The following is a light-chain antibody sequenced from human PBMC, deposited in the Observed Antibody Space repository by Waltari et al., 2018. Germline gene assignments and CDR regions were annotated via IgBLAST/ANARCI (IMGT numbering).Light chain of an antibody. CDR3: AAWDDSLSGWV. CDR2: RNN. V-gene: IGLV1-47*01. Sequence: QSVLTPPPSESGTPGQRVTISCSGSSSNIGSHYVYWYQQLPGTAPKLLIYRNNQRPSGVPDRFSGSNSGTSASLAISGLRSEDEADYYCAAWDDSLSGWVFGGGTKLTVL. J-gene: IGLJ3*02. CDR1: SSNIGSHY.